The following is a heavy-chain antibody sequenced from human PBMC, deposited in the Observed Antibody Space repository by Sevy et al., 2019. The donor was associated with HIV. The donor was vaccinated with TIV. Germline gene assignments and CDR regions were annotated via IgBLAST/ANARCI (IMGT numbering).Heavy chain of an antibody. Sequence: ASVKVSCKGSGYPFTSFGISWVRQAPGQGLEWMGWINTNNGNANYAQKYQGRVTMTRDTSTSTAYMELRSLRSDDTAVYYCAKDRGYCSCGSCYIQVWGQGTLVTVSS. D-gene: IGHD2-15*01. V-gene: IGHV1-18*01. CDR1: GYPFTSFG. CDR3: AKDRGYCSCGSCYIQV. J-gene: IGHJ1*01. CDR2: INTNNGNA.